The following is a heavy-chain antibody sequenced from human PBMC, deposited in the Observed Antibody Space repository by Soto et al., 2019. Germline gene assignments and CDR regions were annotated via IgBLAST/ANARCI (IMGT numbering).Heavy chain of an antibody. Sequence: QVQLQQWGAGLLKPSETLSLTCAVYGGSFSGYYWSWIRQPPGKGLEWIGEINHSGSTNYNPSLKSRVTISVDTSKNQFSLKLSSVTAADTAVYYCATLGVPGDHDYYYYGMDVWGQGTTVTVSS. CDR3: ATLGVPGDHDYYYYGMDV. J-gene: IGHJ6*02. CDR1: GGSFSGYY. V-gene: IGHV4-34*01. D-gene: IGHD2-2*01. CDR2: INHSGST.